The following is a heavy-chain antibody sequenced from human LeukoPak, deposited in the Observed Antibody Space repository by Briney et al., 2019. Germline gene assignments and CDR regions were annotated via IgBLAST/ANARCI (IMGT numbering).Heavy chain of an antibody. CDR3: ARDLVDSSGSHLNWFDP. CDR2: IIPIFGTA. CDR1: GGTFSSYA. J-gene: IGHJ5*02. V-gene: IGHV1-69*05. Sequence: SVKVSCKASGGTFSSYAICWVRQAPGQGLEWMGGIIPIFGTANYAQKFQGRVTITTDESTSTAYMELSSLRSEDTAVYYCARDLVDSSGSHLNWFDPWGQGTLVTVSS. D-gene: IGHD3-22*01.